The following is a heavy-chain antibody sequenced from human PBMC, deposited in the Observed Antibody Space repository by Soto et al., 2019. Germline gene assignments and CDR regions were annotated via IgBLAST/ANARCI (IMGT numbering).Heavy chain of an antibody. CDR2: INAGNGNT. J-gene: IGHJ2*01. CDR3: ARGGRTYYYDSSGVDWYFAL. V-gene: IGHV1-3*01. CDR1: GYTFTSYA. Sequence: ASVKVSCKASGYTFTSYAMHWVRQAPGQRLEWMGWINAGNGNTKYSQKFQGRVTITRDTSASTAYMELSSLRSEDTAVYYCARGGRTYYYDSSGVDWYFALWGRGTLVTVSS. D-gene: IGHD3-22*01.